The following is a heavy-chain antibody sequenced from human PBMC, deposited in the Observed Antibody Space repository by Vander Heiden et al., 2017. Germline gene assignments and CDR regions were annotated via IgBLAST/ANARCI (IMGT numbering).Heavy chain of an antibody. J-gene: IGHJ5*02. CDR2: INHSGST. D-gene: IGHD2-15*01. CDR3: ARMGGYCSGGSCRLRGWFDP. V-gene: IGHV4-34*01. CDR1: GGSFSGYS. Sequence: QVQLQQWGAGLFKPSETLSLTCAVYGGSFSGYSWHLLRPPPGKGLEWIGEINHSGSTNYNPSLKSRVTISVDTSKNQFSLKLSSVTAADTAVYYCARMGGYCSGGSCRLRGWFDPWGQGTLVTVSS.